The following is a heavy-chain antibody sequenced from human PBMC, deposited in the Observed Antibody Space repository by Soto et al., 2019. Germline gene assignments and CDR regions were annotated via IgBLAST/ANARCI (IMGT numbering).Heavy chain of an antibody. CDR2: ISYDGSNK. J-gene: IGHJ3*02. Sequence: QVQLVESGGGVVQPGRSLRLSCAASGFTFSSYGMHWVRQAPGKGLEWVAVISYDGSNKYYADSVKGRFTISRVNSKNTLYLQMNSLRAEDTAVYYCAKDRALLRFLEWLLDDAFDIWGQGTMVTVSS. V-gene: IGHV3-30*18. CDR1: GFTFSSYG. D-gene: IGHD3-3*01. CDR3: AKDRALLRFLEWLLDDAFDI.